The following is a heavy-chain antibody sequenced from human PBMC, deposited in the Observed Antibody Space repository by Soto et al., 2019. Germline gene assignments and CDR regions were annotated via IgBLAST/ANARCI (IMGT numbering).Heavy chain of an antibody. D-gene: IGHD3-10*01. CDR2: MNPNSGNT. V-gene: IGHV1-8*01. Sequence: ASVKVSCKASGYTFTSYDINWVRQATGQGLEWMGWMNPNSGNTGYAQKFQGRVTMTRNTSISTAYMELSSLRSEDTAVYYCARVLYYYGSGSYYFFDYWGQGTLVTVSS. CDR1: GYTFTSYD. J-gene: IGHJ4*02. CDR3: ARVLYYYGSGSYYFFDY.